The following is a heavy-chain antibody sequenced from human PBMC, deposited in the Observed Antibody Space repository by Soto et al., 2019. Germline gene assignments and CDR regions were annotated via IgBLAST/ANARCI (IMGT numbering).Heavy chain of an antibody. J-gene: IGHJ4*02. CDR3: AKVRWSGGDTPSPLDSFGS. CDR1: GFSINSYA. Sequence: EVQVSESGGGLVQPGGSLRLSCAVSGFSINSYAMNWVRQTPGKGLEWVSEITVGGTTYYEDSVKGRFTISRDNSKNTLDLQMNGLRDDDTAVYYCAKVRWSGGDTPSPLDSFGSWGRGILVTVSS. CDR2: ITVGGTT. V-gene: IGHV3-23*01. D-gene: IGHD2-21*02.